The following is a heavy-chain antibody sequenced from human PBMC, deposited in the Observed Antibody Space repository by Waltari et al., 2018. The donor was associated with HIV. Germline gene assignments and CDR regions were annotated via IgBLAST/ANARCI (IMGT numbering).Heavy chain of an antibody. CDR2: VNDSGDT. CDR3: ARGDDYYYDSSALDS. V-gene: IGHV4-34*02. Sequence: VHLQPWAAGLPKTTETLSLACAVYGGSFIGYYWTGIRQSPGRGLEWIGEVNDSGDTNYNAALKTRATMSVNTFKNQFSRKLMSVTAADTATYYCARGDDYYYDSSALDSWGQGTPVTVSS. J-gene: IGHJ1*01. D-gene: IGHD3-22*01. CDR1: GGSFIGYY.